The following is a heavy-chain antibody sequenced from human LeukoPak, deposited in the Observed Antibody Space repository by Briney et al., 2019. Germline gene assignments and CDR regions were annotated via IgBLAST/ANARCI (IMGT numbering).Heavy chain of an antibody. J-gene: IGHJ4*02. V-gene: IGHV3-23*01. CDR3: AKDLAGCSDS. Sequence: PGGSLRLSCAASGFTFSSFPMTWVRLAPGKGLEWVSTITGSGGSTYYAESVKGRFTISRDNSKNTLYLQMNGLRGEDTALYYCAKDLAGCSDSWGQGTLVTVSS. D-gene: IGHD2-8*01. CDR2: ITGSGGST. CDR1: GFTFSSFP.